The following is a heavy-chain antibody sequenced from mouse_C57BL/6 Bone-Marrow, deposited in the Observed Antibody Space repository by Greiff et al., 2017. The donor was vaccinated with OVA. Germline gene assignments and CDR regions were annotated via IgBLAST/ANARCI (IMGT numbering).Heavy chain of an antibody. CDR2: IDPETGGT. Sequence: VQLQQSGAELVRPGASVTLSCKASGYTFTDYEMHWVKQTPVHGLEWIGAIDPETGGTAYNQKFKGKAILTADKSSSTAYMELRSLTSEDSAFYYCTRCYYGSSFSWFAYWGQGTLVTVSA. V-gene: IGHV1-15*01. J-gene: IGHJ3*01. CDR3: TRCYYGSSFSWFAY. D-gene: IGHD1-1*01. CDR1: GYTFTDYE.